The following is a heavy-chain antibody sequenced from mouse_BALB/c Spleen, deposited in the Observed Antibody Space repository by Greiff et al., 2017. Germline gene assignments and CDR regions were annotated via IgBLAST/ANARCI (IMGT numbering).Heavy chain of an antibody. CDR3: TSRGYAMDY. CDR1: GFTFSNYW. CDR2: IRLKSNNYAT. V-gene: IGHV6-6*02. Sequence: EVMLVESGGGLVQPGGSMKLSCVASGFTFSNYWMTWVRQSPEKGLEWVAEIRLKSNNYATHYAESVKGRFTISRDDSKSSVYLQMNNLRAEDTGIYYCTSRGYAMDYWGQGTSVTVSS. J-gene: IGHJ4*01.